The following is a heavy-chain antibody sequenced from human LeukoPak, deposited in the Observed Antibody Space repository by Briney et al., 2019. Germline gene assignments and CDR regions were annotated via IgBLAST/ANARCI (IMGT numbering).Heavy chain of an antibody. V-gene: IGHV4-31*03. J-gene: IGHJ4*02. CDR1: GGSISSGGYY. CDR3: ARSRTSTFGVVIEFDY. Sequence: PSQTLSLTCTVSGGSISSGGYYWSWIRQHPGKGLEWIGYIYYSGSTYYNPSLKSRVTISVDTSKNQFSLKLSSVTAADTAVYYCARSRTSTFGVVIEFDYWGQGTLVTVSS. CDR2: IYYSGST. D-gene: IGHD3-3*02.